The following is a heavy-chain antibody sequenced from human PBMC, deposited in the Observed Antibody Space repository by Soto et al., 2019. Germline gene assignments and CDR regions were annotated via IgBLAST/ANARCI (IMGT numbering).Heavy chain of an antibody. J-gene: IGHJ4*02. D-gene: IGHD3-3*01. CDR3: AREFLEEISPNFDY. Sequence: APVEVFCKVSWAHFSSYAISWGRHAPGQGLEWKGGVIPIFGLANYAQKFQGRVTITADIATSSAYMELSSRRSDDTAVYFCAREFLEEISPNFDYWGQAILVTVSS. CDR2: VIPIFGLA. V-gene: IGHV1-69*10. CDR1: WAHFSSYA.